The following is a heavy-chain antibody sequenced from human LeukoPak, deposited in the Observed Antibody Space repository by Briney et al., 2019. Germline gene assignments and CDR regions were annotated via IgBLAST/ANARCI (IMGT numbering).Heavy chain of an antibody. V-gene: IGHV4-59*01. CDR3: ARGRAVAGTRGSVGSDY. CDR2: IYYSGST. Sequence: SETLSLTCTVSGGSISSYYWSWIRQPPGKGLEWIGYIYYSGSTYYNPSLKSRVTTSVDTSKNQFSLKLSSVTAADTAVYYCARGRAVAGTRGSVGSDYWGQGTQVTVSS. D-gene: IGHD6-19*01. CDR1: GGSISSYY. J-gene: IGHJ4*02.